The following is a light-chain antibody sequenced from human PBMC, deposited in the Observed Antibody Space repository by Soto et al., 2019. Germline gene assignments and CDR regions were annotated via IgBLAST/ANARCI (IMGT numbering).Light chain of an antibody. V-gene: IGLV2-23*02. CDR2: EVI. J-gene: IGLJ2*01. CDR3: CSYAGSTAL. Sequence: QSALTQPASVSGSPGQSITISCTGTSSDVGNYNLVSWYQQVPGKAPKLIIYEVIQRPSVVSNRFSGSKSGNTASLTISGLHPDDEGDYYCCSYAGSTALFGGGTKVTVL. CDR1: SSDVGNYNL.